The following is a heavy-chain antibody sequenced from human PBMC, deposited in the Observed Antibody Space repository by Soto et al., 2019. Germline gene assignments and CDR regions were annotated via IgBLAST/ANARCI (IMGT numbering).Heavy chain of an antibody. CDR3: ARLVYDTRLNYMYFDF. J-gene: IGHJ4*02. CDR2: IFHDGTA. CDR1: GVSISSGNW. V-gene: IGHV4-4*02. D-gene: IGHD3-10*01. Sequence: SETLSLTCAVSGVSISSGNWWTWVRQSPQRGLEYIGEIFHDGTANYCPSFERRVAISVDTSKNQFSLRLTSVTAADTAIYFCARLVYDTRLNYMYFDFWGQGTLVTVSS.